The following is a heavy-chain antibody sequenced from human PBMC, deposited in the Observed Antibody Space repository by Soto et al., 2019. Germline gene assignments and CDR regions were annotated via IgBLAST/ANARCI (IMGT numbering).Heavy chain of an antibody. CDR2: INPSGGRT. CDR1: GYTFTSYY. Sequence: QVQLVQSGAEVKKPGASVKVSCKASGYTFTSYYMHWVRQAPGQGLEWMGIINPSGGRTSYAQKFQCRVTMTRDTSTSTVYMELSSLRSEDTAVYYCARDVVLMVYAPYYGMDVWGQGTTVTVSS. CDR3: ARDVVLMVYAPYYGMDV. V-gene: IGHV1-46*01. D-gene: IGHD2-8*01. J-gene: IGHJ6*02.